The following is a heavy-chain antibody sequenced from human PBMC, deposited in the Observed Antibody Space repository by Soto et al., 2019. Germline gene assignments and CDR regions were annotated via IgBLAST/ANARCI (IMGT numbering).Heavy chain of an antibody. CDR2: ISAHNGNT. CDR1: GCIFTTYG. J-gene: IGHJ4*02. Sequence: QVHLVQSGAEVKKPGASVKFSCKGSGCIFTTYGITWVRQAPGQGLEWMGWISAHNGNTNYAQKLQGRVTVTRDTSTSTAYMELRNLRSDDTAVYYCARGRYGDYWGQGALVTVSS. CDR3: ARGRYGDY. D-gene: IGHD1-1*01. V-gene: IGHV1-18*01.